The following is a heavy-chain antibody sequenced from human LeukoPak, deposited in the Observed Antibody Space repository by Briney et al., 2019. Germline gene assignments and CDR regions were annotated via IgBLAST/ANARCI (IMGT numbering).Heavy chain of an antibody. V-gene: IGHV4-61*02. D-gene: IGHD1-26*01. CDR3: ARAPLWGSYGYFDY. Sequence: SETLSLTCTVSGGSISSGSYYWSWIRQPAGKGLEWIGRIYTSGSTNYNPSLKSRVTISVDTSKNQFSLKLSSVTAADTAVYYCARAPLWGSYGYFDYWGQGTLVTVSS. CDR2: IYTSGST. CDR1: GGSISSGSYY. J-gene: IGHJ4*02.